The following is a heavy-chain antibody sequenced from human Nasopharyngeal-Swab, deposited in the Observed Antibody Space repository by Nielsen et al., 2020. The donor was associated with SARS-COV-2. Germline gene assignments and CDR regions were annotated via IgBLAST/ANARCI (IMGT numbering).Heavy chain of an antibody. D-gene: IGHD5-18*01. CDR3: AKSVGGIQLWSHLDY. CDR1: GFPFSSYA. Sequence: LSLTCAASGFPFSSYAMSWVRQAPGKGLEWVSGISGSGDRTYYTDSVKGRFTISRDKSKNTLYLQMNSLRAEDTAVYYCAKSVGGIQLWSHLDYWGQGTLVTVSS. V-gene: IGHV3-23*01. CDR2: ISGSGDRT. J-gene: IGHJ4*02.